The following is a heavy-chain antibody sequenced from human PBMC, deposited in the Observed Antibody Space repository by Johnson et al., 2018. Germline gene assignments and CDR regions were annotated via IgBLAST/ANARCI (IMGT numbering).Heavy chain of an antibody. CDR2: ISGSGGST. CDR1: GFTFSSYA. D-gene: IGHD4-11*01. Sequence: VQLVQSGGGLVQPGGSLRLSCAASGFTFSSYAMSWVRQAPGKGLEWVSAISGSGGSTYYADSVKGRVTISRDNSKNSLYLKMNTRRAEDTAVYYCARDRELSDYSNYVYYYYYMDVWGKGPTVTVSS. J-gene: IGHJ6*03. V-gene: IGHV3-23*04. CDR3: ARDRELSDYSNYVYYYYYMDV.